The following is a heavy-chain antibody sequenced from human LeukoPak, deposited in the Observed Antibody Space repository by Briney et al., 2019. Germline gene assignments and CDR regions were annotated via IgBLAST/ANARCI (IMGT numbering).Heavy chain of an antibody. CDR1: GFTFSTHS. D-gene: IGHD6-13*01. J-gene: IGHJ5*02. CDR3: AKEGATAGSNWFDP. CDR2: VTGSGGST. Sequence: GGSLRLSCAASGFTFSTHSMHWVRQAPGKGLEWVSTVTGSGGSTYYADSVKGRFTISRDNSKNTLYLQMNSLRADDTAVYYCAKEGATAGSNWFDPWGQGTLVTVSS. V-gene: IGHV3-23*01.